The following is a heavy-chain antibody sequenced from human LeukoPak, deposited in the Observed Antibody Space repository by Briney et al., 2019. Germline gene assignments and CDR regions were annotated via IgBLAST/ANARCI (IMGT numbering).Heavy chain of an antibody. V-gene: IGHV4-38-2*02. CDR2: IYHSGST. Sequence: SETLSLTCTVSGGSISSYYWGWIRQPPGKGLEWIGSIYHSGSTYYNPSLKSRVTISVDTSKNQFSLKLSSVTAADTAVYYCARDGGLRNWFDPWGQGTLVTVSS. CDR3: ARDGGLRNWFDP. CDR1: GGSISSYY. D-gene: IGHD5-12*01. J-gene: IGHJ5*02.